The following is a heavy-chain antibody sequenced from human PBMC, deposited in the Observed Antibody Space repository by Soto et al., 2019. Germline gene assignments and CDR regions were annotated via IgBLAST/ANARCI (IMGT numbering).Heavy chain of an antibody. CDR2: IKSKTDGGTT. Sequence: EVQLVESGGGLVKPGGSLGLPCPPSGLALGTPGRSWVRQAPGKGREWVGRIKSKTDGGTTDYAAPAKGRFTISRDDSKNTLYLQMNSLKTEDTAVYYCTTEVKENWGQGTLVTVSS. CDR1: GLALGTPG. V-gene: IGHV3-15*01. J-gene: IGHJ4*02. CDR3: TTEVKEN.